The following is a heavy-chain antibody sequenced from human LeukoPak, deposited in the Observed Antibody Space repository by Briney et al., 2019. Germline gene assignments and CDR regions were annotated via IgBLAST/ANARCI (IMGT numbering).Heavy chain of an antibody. D-gene: IGHD3-16*02. V-gene: IGHV3-7*01. J-gene: IGHJ3*02. CDR1: GFTFSSYW. CDR2: IKQDGSEK. CDR3: ASSTYDYVWGSYRFPGGTDAFDI. Sequence: GGSLRLSYAASGFTFSSYWMSWVRQAPGKGLEWVANIKQDGSEKYYVDSVKGRFTISRDNAKNSLYLQMNSLRAEDTAVYYCASSTYDYVWGSYRFPGGTDAFDIWGQGTMVTVSS.